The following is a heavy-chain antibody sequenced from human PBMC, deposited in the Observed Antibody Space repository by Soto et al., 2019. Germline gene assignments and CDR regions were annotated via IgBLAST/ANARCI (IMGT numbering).Heavy chain of an antibody. D-gene: IGHD6-13*01. Sequence: EVQLVESGGGLVKPGGSLRLSCAASGFTFSSYSMNWVRQAPGKGLEWVSSISSSSSYIYYADSVKGRFTISRDNAKNSXXLQMNSLRAEDTAVYYCARGPYGQQLVLPHHYFDYWGQGTLVTVSS. V-gene: IGHV3-21*01. CDR1: GFTFSSYS. CDR3: ARGPYGQQLVLPHHYFDY. CDR2: ISSSSSYI. J-gene: IGHJ4*02.